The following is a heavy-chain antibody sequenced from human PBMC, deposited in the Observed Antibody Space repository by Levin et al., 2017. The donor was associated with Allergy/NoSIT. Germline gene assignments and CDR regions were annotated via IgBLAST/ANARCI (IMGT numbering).Heavy chain of an antibody. D-gene: IGHD6-13*01. J-gene: IGHJ5*02. CDR2: IHYSGSI. CDR3: ARGKFSSRIASENWFDP. Sequence: PSETLSLTCTVSGGSISSDDYYWTWIRQPPGQGLEWIGYIHYSGSIYYNPSLKSRITLSVDTSKNQFSLRLTSVTAADTAVYYCARGKFSSRIASENWFDPWGQGTLVTVSS. V-gene: IGHV4-30-4*01. CDR1: GGSISSDDYY.